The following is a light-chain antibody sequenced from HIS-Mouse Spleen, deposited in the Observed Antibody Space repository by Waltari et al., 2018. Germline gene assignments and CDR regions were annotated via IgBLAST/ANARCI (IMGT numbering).Light chain of an antibody. CDR1: QSVASSY. J-gene: IGKJ1*01. Sequence: EIVLMQSPGTLSLSPGERATPSRRASQSVASSYLAWYQQKPGQAPRLLIYGASSRATGIPDRFSGSGSGTDFTLTISRLEPEDFAVYYCQQYGSSPWTFGQGTKVEIK. V-gene: IGKV3-20*01. CDR2: GAS. CDR3: QQYGSSPWT.